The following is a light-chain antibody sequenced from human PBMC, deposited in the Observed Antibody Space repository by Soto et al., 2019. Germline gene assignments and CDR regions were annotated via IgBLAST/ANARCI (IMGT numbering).Light chain of an antibody. CDR1: LTINDNY. V-gene: IGKV3-20*01. CDR3: QQYSMAPLT. J-gene: IGKJ1*01. CDR2: DAS. Sequence: EIVLTHSPGPLSLSPGGTATLPCRASLTINDNYLAWYQQKAGQAPRLVIYDASNRATGIPDRFSASGSGTDFTLTISRLEPEDFAVYFCQQYSMAPLTFGQGTKVDIK.